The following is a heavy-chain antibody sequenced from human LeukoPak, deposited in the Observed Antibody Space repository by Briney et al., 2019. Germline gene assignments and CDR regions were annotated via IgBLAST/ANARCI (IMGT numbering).Heavy chain of an antibody. CDR3: ARGSPYQH. CDR1: GGSISSSSYY. V-gene: IGHV4-39*01. J-gene: IGHJ4*02. CDR2: IYFSGST. Sequence: SETLSLTCTVSGGSISSSSYYWGWIRQTPGKGLEWIGSIYFSGSTYYNPSLESRLTISVDTSKNQFSLKLSSVTAADTAVYYCARGSPYQHWGQGTLVTVSS. D-gene: IGHD2-2*01.